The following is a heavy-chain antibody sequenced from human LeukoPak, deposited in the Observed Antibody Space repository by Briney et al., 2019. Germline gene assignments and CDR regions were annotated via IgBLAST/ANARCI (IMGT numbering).Heavy chain of an antibody. D-gene: IGHD3-10*01. CDR2: ISSSSSTI. Sequence: PGGSLRLSCAASGFTFSSYSMNRVRQAPGKGLEWVSYISSSSSTIYYADSVKGRFTISRDNAKNSLYLQMNSLRAEDTAVYYCAREEVTMVRGAIKEDYYYYGMDVWGQGTTVTVSS. CDR3: AREEVTMVRGAIKEDYYYYGMDV. CDR1: GFTFSSYS. V-gene: IGHV3-48*01. J-gene: IGHJ6*02.